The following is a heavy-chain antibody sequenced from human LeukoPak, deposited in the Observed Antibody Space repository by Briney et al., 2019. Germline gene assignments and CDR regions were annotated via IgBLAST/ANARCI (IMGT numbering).Heavy chain of an antibody. CDR1: GSSISGYY. CDR3: ARAQVEDAFDI. CDR2: IYYSGST. D-gene: IGHD3-16*01. J-gene: IGHJ4*02. Sequence: PSETLSLTCTVSGSSISGYYWNWIRQPPGKGLEWIGYIYYSGSTNYNPSLKSRVTISVDTSKNQFSLKLSSVTAADTAVYYCARAQVEDAFDIWGQGTLVTVSS. V-gene: IGHV4-59*01.